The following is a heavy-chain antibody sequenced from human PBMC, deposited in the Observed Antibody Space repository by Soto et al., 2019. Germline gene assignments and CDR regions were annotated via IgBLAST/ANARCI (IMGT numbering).Heavy chain of an antibody. CDR2: ISNSGSA. D-gene: IGHD6-19*01. V-gene: IGHV4-59*01. CDR1: GGSIETFY. Sequence: SETLSLTCTVSGGSIETFYWSLIRQPPGKGLEWIAYISNSGSANYNPSLESRVTVSVDTAKKEFSLKLNSVTAADTATYYCARILRDSQGWYHHDFWGQGTLVTLSS. CDR3: ARILRDSQGWYHHDF. J-gene: IGHJ4*02.